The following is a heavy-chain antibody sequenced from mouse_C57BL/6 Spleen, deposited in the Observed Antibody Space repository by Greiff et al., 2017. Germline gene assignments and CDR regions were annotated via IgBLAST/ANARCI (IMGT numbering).Heavy chain of an antibody. D-gene: IGHD1-1*01. Sequence: EVQLQQSGPVLVKPGASVKMSCKASRYTFTDYYMNWVKQSHGKSLEWIGVINPYNGGTSYNQKFKGKATLTVDKSSSTAYMELNSLTSEDSAVYYCARNYGHYYAMDYWGQGTSVTVSS. J-gene: IGHJ4*01. CDR1: RYTFTDYY. V-gene: IGHV1-19*01. CDR2: INPYNGGT. CDR3: ARNYGHYYAMDY.